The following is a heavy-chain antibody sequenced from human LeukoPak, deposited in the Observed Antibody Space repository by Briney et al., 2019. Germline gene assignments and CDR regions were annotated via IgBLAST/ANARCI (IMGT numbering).Heavy chain of an antibody. V-gene: IGHV4-59*08. Sequence: SETLSLTCTVSGGSISSYYWSWIRQSPGKGLEWIGYIYYSGSTKYNPSLKSRVTISVDTSKNQFSLKLSSVTAADTAVYYCARHGGVGSGSYWYYFDYWGQGTLVTVSS. CDR2: IYYSGST. J-gene: IGHJ4*02. CDR3: ARHGGVGSGSYWYYFDY. CDR1: GGSISSYY. D-gene: IGHD3-10*01.